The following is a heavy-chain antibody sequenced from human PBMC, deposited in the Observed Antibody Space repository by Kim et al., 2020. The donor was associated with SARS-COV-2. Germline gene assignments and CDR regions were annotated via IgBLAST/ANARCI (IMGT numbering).Heavy chain of an antibody. CDR2: SST. CDR3: AKDDCHVDY. Sequence: SSTNSADTVKGRITIARDKSKNTLYLQMNSLRAEDTAVYYCAKDDCHVDYWGQGTLVTVSS. J-gene: IGHJ4*02. V-gene: IGHV3-23*03. D-gene: IGHD2-21*01.